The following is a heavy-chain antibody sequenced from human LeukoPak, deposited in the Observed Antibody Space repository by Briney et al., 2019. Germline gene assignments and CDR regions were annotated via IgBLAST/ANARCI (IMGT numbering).Heavy chain of an antibody. CDR2: ISYDGTKI. J-gene: IGHJ5*02. Sequence: GGSLRLSCAASGFTLSDYGMHWVRQAPGKGLEWVAVISYDGTKISYADSVKGRFTISRDNAKNSLYLQMNSLRAEDTALYYCVRDADGGNSWFDTWGQGTLVTVSS. CDR3: VRDADGGNSWFDT. CDR1: GFTLSDYG. V-gene: IGHV3-30*03. D-gene: IGHD4-23*01.